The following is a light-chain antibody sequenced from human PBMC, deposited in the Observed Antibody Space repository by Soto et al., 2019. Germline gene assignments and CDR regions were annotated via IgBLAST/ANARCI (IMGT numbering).Light chain of an antibody. CDR1: NSNVGGYNY. CDR3: SSYTTISTYV. Sequence: QSAITQPTSVSGSPGQSITISCTGTNSNVGGYNYVSWYQQHQGKAPKLMIYDVRNRPSGVSNRFSGSKSVNTASLTISGLQAEDEADYYCSSYTTISTYVFGTGAKVTVL. CDR2: DVR. V-gene: IGLV2-14*01. J-gene: IGLJ1*01.